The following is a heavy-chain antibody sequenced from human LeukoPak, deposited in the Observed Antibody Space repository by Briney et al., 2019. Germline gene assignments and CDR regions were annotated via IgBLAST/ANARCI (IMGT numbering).Heavy chain of an antibody. CDR2: IYYSGNT. CDR1: GVSISSSNSY. V-gene: IGHV4-39*01. J-gene: IGHJ4*02. Sequence: SETLSLTCTVSGVSISSSNSYCGWIRQPPGKGLEWIGSIYYSGNTYYNASLKSQVSISIDTSKNQFSLRLISVTAADTAVYYCARQTGSGLFILPGGQGTLVTVSS. CDR3: ARQTGSGLFILP. D-gene: IGHD3/OR15-3a*01.